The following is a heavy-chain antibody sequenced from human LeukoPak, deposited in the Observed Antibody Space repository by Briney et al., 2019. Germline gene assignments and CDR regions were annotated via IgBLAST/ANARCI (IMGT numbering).Heavy chain of an antibody. CDR3: ARQYPGGYYDSRGYGDY. D-gene: IGHD3-22*01. V-gene: IGHV5-51*01. Sequence: GESLKISCKGSGYSFGIYWIAWVRQMPGKGLEWMGIIYPDDSETRYSPSFQGQVTISADKSISTAYLQWSSLKASDTAMYYCARQYPGGYYDSRGYGDYWGQGTLVSVSS. CDR2: IYPDDSET. J-gene: IGHJ4*02. CDR1: GYSFGIYW.